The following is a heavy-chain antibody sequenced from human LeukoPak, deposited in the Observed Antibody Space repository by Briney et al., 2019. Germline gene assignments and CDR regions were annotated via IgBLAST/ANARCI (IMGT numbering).Heavy chain of an antibody. J-gene: IGHJ4*02. CDR1: GFTVSNNY. CDR3: VRDNAPASRSPGVL. D-gene: IGHD7-27*01. V-gene: IGHV3-7*01. CDR2: INQDGSEK. Sequence: GGSLRLSCAASGFTVSNNYMSWVRQAPGKGLEWVANINQDGSEKYYVDSVKGRFTISRDNAKNSLYLQMNSLRAEDTAVYYCVRDNAPASRSPGVLWGQGTLVTVSS.